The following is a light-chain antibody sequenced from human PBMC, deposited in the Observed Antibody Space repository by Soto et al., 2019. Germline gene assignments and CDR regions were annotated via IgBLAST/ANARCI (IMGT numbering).Light chain of an antibody. V-gene: IGLV1-47*01. CDR2: RNN. Sequence: QSVLTQPPSASGTPGQRVSISCSGSSSNIGTNYVYWYQQLPGTVPKLLIYRNNQRPSGVPDRFSGSKSGTSASLAISGLRSEDEADYYCAAWDDSLSVVVFGRGTQLTVL. J-gene: IGLJ2*01. CDR1: SSNIGTNY. CDR3: AAWDDSLSVVV.